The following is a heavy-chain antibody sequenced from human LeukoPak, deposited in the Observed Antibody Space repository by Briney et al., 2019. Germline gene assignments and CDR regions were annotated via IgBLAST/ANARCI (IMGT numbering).Heavy chain of an antibody. CDR3: ARKGYSYGSDYFDY. J-gene: IGHJ4*02. CDR2: ISYDGSNK. D-gene: IGHD5-18*01. Sequence: GRSLRLSCAASGFTFSSYAMHWVRQAPGKGLEWVAVISYDGSNKYYADSVKGRFTISRDNSKNTLYLQMNSLRAEDTAVYYCARKGYSYGSDYFDYWGQGTLVTVSS. V-gene: IGHV3-30*04. CDR1: GFTFSSYA.